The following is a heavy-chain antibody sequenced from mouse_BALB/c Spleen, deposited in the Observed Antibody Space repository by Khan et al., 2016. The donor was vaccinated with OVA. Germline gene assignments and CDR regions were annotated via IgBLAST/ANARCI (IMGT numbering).Heavy chain of an antibody. CDR1: GYSLTTYG. D-gene: IGHD2-1*01. Sequence: QVQLPSSLPRLVAPSQSLSITCTVSGYSLTTYGIHWVRQPPGKGLEWLIVIWSDGASTYNSALKSRLSISKDNSKSQVFLKMNSLQTDDTAMYYCARGNFYAMDYWGQGTSVTVSS. CDR2: IWSDGAS. V-gene: IGHV2-6*02. J-gene: IGHJ4*01. CDR3: ARGNFYAMDY.